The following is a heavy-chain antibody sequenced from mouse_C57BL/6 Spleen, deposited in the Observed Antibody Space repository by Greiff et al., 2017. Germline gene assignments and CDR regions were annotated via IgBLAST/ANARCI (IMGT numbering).Heavy chain of an antibody. V-gene: IGHV1-72*01. D-gene: IGHD1-1*01. CDR2: IDPNSGGT. J-gene: IGHJ4*01. CDR3: AQFPFTTPYAMEY. Sequence: QVQLQQPGAELVKPGASVKLSCKASGYTFTSYWMHWVKQRPGRGLEWIGRIDPNSGGTKYNEKFKSKATLTVDTPSSTAYMQLSSLTSEDSAVYNCAQFPFTTPYAMEYWGQGTSVTVSS. CDR1: GYTFTSYW.